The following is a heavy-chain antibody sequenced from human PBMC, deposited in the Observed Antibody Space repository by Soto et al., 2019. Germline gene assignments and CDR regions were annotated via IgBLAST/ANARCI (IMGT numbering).Heavy chain of an antibody. J-gene: IGHJ6*02. V-gene: IGHV4-34*01. Sequence: QVQLQQWGAGLLKPSETLSLTCAVYGGSFSGYYWSWIRQPPGKGLEWIGEINHSGSTNYNPSLKSRVTLSVDTSKNQFSLKLGSVTAADTAVYYCASPTRQWLGLRYYYGMDVWGQGTTVTVSS. CDR2: INHSGST. D-gene: IGHD6-19*01. CDR1: GGSFSGYY. CDR3: ASPTRQWLGLRYYYGMDV.